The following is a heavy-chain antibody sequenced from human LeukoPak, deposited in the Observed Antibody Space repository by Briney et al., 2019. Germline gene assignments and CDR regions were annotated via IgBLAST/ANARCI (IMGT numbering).Heavy chain of an antibody. CDR2: ISYSGST. J-gene: IGHJ4*02. Sequence: SETLSLTCTVSGDSISSYYWSWIRQPPGKRLEWRGYISYSGSTNYNPSFKSRVTISVETSKTQYSLKLSSVTAADTAVYYCARYYFDRSGFYLLDYWGQGTLVTVSS. CDR3: ARYYFDRSGFYLLDY. V-gene: IGHV4-59*08. CDR1: GDSISSYY. D-gene: IGHD3-22*01.